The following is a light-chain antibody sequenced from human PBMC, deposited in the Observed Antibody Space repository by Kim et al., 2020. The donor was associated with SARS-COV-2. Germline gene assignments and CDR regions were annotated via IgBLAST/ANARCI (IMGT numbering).Light chain of an antibody. CDR1: QSISTY. Sequence: DIQMTQSPSSLSASVGDRVTITCRASQSISTYLNWYQQKPGKAPKLLIYGASNLRSGVPSRFSGSGSGTDFTLTISTLQPEDFGTYYCQQGYSTFGQGTKLEIK. J-gene: IGKJ2*01. V-gene: IGKV1-39*01. CDR2: GAS. CDR3: QQGYST.